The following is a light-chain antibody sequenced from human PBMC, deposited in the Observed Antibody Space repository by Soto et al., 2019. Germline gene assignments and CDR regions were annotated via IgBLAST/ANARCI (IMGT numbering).Light chain of an antibody. V-gene: IGKV3-11*01. Sequence: TQSPSSLSASVGDRVTITCRASQSITTYLNWYQQKPGQAPRLLIYDASNRATGIPARFSGSGSGTDFTLTIASLEPEDSAIYYCHHRTNWPPLTFGGGTKVKIK. CDR1: QSITTY. J-gene: IGKJ4*01. CDR3: HHRTNWPPLT. CDR2: DAS.